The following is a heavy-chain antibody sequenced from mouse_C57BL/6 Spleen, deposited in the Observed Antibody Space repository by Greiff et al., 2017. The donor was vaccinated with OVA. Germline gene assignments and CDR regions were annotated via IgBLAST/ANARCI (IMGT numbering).Heavy chain of an antibody. CDR1: GYAFSSSW. CDR3: ARWDEGYSLRCFDY. J-gene: IGHJ2*01. Sequence: VKLVESGPELVKPGASVKISCKASGYAFSSSWMNWVKQRPGKGLEWIGRIYPGDGDTNYNGKFKGKATLTADKSSSTAYMQLSSLTSEDSAVYFCARWDEGYSLRCFDYWGQGTTLTVSS. D-gene: IGHD2-3*01. CDR2: IYPGDGDT. V-gene: IGHV1-82*01.